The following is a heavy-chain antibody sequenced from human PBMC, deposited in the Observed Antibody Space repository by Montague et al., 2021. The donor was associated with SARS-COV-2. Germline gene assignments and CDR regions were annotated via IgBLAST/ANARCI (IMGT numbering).Heavy chain of an antibody. J-gene: IGHJ6*02. V-gene: IGHV1-18*01. Sequence: SVRVSCKASGYTFTRYGISLVRQAPGQGLEWMAWISAYNGNTNYAQKLQGRVTMITDTSTSTAYMELRSLRSDDTAVYYCAREGYYYDSSGWGYYYYGMDVWGQGTTVTVSS. D-gene: IGHD3-22*01. CDR2: ISAYNGNT. CDR1: GYTFTRYG. CDR3: AREGYYYDSSGWGYYYYGMDV.